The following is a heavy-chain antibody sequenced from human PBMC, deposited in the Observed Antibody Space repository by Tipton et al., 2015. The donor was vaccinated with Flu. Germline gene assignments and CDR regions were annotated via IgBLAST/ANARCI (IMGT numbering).Heavy chain of an antibody. D-gene: IGHD3-22*01. CDR2: IYTKGSA. Sequence: TLSLTCSVSGGSISSGTYYWSWIRQPAGKGLEWIGWIYTKGSANYNPSLERRVTVSLDTSNNQISLNLFSVTAADTAVYYCARETYYDSTLDHWGQGTLVTVSS. CDR1: GGSISSGTYY. CDR3: ARETYYDSTLDH. J-gene: IGHJ1*01. V-gene: IGHV4-61*02.